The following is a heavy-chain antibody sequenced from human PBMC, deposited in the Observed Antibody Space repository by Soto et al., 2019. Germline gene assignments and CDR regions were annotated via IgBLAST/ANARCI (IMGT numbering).Heavy chain of an antibody. Sequence: QLQLQESGPGLVKPSETLSLTCTVSGGSISSSSYYWGWIRQPPGKGLEWIGSIYYSGSTYYNPSLKSRVTISVDTSKNQFSLKLSSVTAADTAVYYCARHRGTTVTTEEESFNWYFDLWGRGTLVTVSS. D-gene: IGHD4-17*01. CDR3: ARHRGTTVTTEEESFNWYFDL. J-gene: IGHJ2*01. CDR2: IYYSGST. CDR1: GGSISSSSYY. V-gene: IGHV4-39*01.